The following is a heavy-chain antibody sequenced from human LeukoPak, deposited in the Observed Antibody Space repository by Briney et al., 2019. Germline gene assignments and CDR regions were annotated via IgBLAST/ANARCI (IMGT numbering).Heavy chain of an antibody. CDR2: INPSGGST. CDR3: ARVGYSYGLGDAFDI. D-gene: IGHD5-18*01. V-gene: IGHV1-46*01. J-gene: IGHJ3*02. CDR1: GYAFTSYY. Sequence: ASVKVSCKASGYAFTSYYMHWVRQAPGQGLEWMGIINPSGGSTSYAQKFQGRVTMTRDTSTSTVYMELSSLRSEDTAVYYCARVGYSYGLGDAFDIWGQGTMVTVSS.